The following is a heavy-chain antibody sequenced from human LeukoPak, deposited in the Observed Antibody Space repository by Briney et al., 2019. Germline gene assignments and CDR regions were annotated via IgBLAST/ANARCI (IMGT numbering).Heavy chain of an antibody. CDR2: ISSSSSTI. Sequence: GGTLRLSCAASGFTFSSYSMNWVRQAPGKGLEWVSYISSSSSTIYYADSVKGRFTISRDNAKNSLYLQMNSLRAEDTAVYYCAKILAGDAFDIWGQGTMVTVS. CDR1: GFTFSSYS. CDR3: AKILAGDAFDI. J-gene: IGHJ3*02. V-gene: IGHV3-48*01.